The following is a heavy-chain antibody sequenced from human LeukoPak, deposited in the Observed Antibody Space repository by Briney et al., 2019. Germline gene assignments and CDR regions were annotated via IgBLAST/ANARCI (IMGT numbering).Heavy chain of an antibody. CDR3: ARDSSSWHYFDY. CDR2: ILSDGSKE. Sequence: GGSLRLSCAASGFTFSSYGMHWVRQAPGKGLEWVAVILSDGSKEFYTDSVKGRFTISRDNSKNTLYLQMNSLRAEDTAVYYCARDSSSWHYFDYWGQGTLVTVSS. CDR1: GFTFSSYG. V-gene: IGHV3-30*19. D-gene: IGHD6-13*01. J-gene: IGHJ4*02.